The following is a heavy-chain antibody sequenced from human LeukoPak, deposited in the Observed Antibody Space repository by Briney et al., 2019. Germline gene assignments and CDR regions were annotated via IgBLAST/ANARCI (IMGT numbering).Heavy chain of an antibody. V-gene: IGHV4-59*01. CDR3: ASSSWGYYYMDV. D-gene: IGHD6-13*01. CDR2: IYYSGST. Sequence: ASETLSLTCTVSGGSISTYYWSWIRQPPGKGLEWIGNIYYSGSTNYNPSLKSRVTISVDTSKNQFSLKLSSVTAADTAVYYCASSSWGYYYMDVWGKGTTVTISS. CDR1: GGSISTYY. J-gene: IGHJ6*03.